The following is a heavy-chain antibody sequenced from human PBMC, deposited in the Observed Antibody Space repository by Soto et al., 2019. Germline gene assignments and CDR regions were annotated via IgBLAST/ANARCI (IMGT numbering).Heavy chain of an antibody. CDR2: INAGNGNT. J-gene: IGHJ4*02. V-gene: IGHV1-3*01. CDR1: GYTFTRYA. D-gene: IGHD2-21*02. Sequence: GASVKVSCKGAGYTFTRYAMHWGRQAPGQRLEWMGWINAGNGNTKYSQKFQGRVTITRDTSASTAYMELSSLRSEDTAVYYCARSIVVVTALDYWGQGTLVTVSS. CDR3: ARSIVVVTALDY.